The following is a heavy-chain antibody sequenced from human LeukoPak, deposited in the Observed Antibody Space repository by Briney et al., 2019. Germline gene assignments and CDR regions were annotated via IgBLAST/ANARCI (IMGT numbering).Heavy chain of an antibody. CDR2: MNPNSGNT. V-gene: IGHV1-8*01. J-gene: IGHJ3*02. D-gene: IGHD3-22*01. Sequence: GASVKVSCKASGYTFTSYEINWVRQATGQGLEWMGWMNPNSGNTGYAQKFQGRVTMTRNTSISTAYMELSSLRSEDTAVYYCARGRDNAEYYYDSSGYYYSDAFDIWGQGTMVTVSS. CDR3: ARGRDNAEYYYDSSGYYYSDAFDI. CDR1: GYTFTSYE.